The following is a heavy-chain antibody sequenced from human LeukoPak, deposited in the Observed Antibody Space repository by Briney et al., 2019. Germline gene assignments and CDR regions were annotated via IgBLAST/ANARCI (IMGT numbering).Heavy chain of an antibody. Sequence: PGGSLRLSCAASGFTFSTYDMHWVRQAPGKGLEWVAIISYDGSNEHYADSVKGRFTISRDTSKNTLYLQMNSLRAEDTAVFYCARGGEYCSSSSCRTRYYYYYMDVWGKGTTVTVSS. V-gene: IGHV3-30*19. J-gene: IGHJ6*03. D-gene: IGHD2-2*01. CDR3: ARGGEYCSSSSCRTRYYYYYMDV. CDR2: ISYDGSNE. CDR1: GFTFSTYD.